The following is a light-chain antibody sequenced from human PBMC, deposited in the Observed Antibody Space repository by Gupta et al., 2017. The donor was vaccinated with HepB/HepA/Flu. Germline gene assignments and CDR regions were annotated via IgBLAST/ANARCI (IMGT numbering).Light chain of an antibody. V-gene: IGKV2-28*01. CDR3: RQGLQTRET. J-gene: IGKJ1*01. CDR2: LDS. Sequence: IVMTQSPLSLPVTPGEPASISCRSSQSLLHSNGYNYLDWYLQKPGQSPQLLIYLDSKRASGVPDRFSGSGSGTDFTLKISRGEAEDVGVYYCRQGLQTRETFGQGTKVEIK. CDR1: QSLLHSNGYNY.